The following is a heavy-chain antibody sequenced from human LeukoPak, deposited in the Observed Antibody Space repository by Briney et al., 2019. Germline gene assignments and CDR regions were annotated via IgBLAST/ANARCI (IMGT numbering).Heavy chain of an antibody. CDR3: AKVSSVAGTLDY. V-gene: IGHV3-9*01. D-gene: IGHD6-19*01. J-gene: IGHJ4*02. Sequence: GGSLRLSCAASGFTLDDYAMHWVRQAPGKGLEWVSGISRNSGSIGYADSVKGRFTNSRDNAKNSLYLQMNSLRAEDTALYYCAKVSSVAGTLDYWGQGTLVTVSS. CDR2: ISRNSGSI. CDR1: GFTLDDYA.